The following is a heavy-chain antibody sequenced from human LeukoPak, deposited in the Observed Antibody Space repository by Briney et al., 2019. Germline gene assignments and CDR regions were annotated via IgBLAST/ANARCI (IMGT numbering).Heavy chain of an antibody. J-gene: IGHJ4*02. CDR1: GYSFTSYW. CDR3: ARTPELGTSGYYFDY. V-gene: IGHV5-51*01. CDR2: IYPGDSDA. D-gene: IGHD6-19*01. Sequence: GESLKISCKGSGYSFTSYWIGWVRQLPGKGLEWMGIIYPGDSDARYSPSFQGQVTISADKSISTAYLQWSSLKASDTAMYYCARTPELGTSGYYFDYWGQGTLVTVSS.